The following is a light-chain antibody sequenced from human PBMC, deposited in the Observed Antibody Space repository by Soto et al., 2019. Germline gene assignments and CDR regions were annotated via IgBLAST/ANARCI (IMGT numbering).Light chain of an antibody. CDR2: GAS. CDR3: QQFNSWLWT. V-gene: IGKV3-15*01. Sequence: EIVLTQSPGTLSLSPGERATLSCRSSQSVSSSYLAWYQHKPGQAPRLLIYGASTRATGIPARFSGSGSGTEFTLTISSLQSEDSAVYYCQQFNSWLWTFGQGTKVEIK. CDR1: QSVSSSY. J-gene: IGKJ1*01.